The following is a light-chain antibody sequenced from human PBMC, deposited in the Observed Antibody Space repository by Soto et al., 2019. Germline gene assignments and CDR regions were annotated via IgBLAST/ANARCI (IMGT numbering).Light chain of an antibody. Sequence: VMTQSPATLSVSPGERATLSCRASEVVSINLAWYQQKPGQAPRLLIYGASTRATGIPARFSGSGSGTEFTLTISSLQPEDSAVYYCQQYHNWYSFGQGSKLEI. CDR2: GAS. CDR1: EVVSIN. CDR3: QQYHNWYS. J-gene: IGKJ2*03. V-gene: IGKV3-15*01.